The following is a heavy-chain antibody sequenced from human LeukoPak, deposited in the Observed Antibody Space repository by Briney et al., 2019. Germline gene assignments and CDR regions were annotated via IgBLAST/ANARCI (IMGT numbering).Heavy chain of an antibody. D-gene: IGHD3-22*01. Sequence: GGSLRLSCAASGFTFSSYGMHWVRQAPGKGLEWVAVIWYDVSNKYYADSVKGRFTISRDNSKNTLYLQMNSLRAEDTAVYYCAKEPYDSSGYYFFSTDYWGQGTLVTVSS. CDR3: AKEPYDSSGYYFFSTDY. CDR1: GFTFSSYG. J-gene: IGHJ4*02. CDR2: IWYDVSNK. V-gene: IGHV3-33*06.